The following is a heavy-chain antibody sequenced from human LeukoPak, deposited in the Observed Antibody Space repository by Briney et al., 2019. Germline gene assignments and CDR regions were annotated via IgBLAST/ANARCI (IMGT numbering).Heavy chain of an antibody. J-gene: IGHJ4*02. CDR1: GFAFSNYA. CDR3: AIGDGLGELSSSFDH. V-gene: IGHV3-30*04. D-gene: IGHD3-16*02. Sequence: GGSLRLSCAASGFAFSNYAMHWVHQAPGKGLQWVAVISYDETKKYYADSLKGRFIISRDNSKNTLYLRMNSLRTEDTAVYYCAIGDGLGELSSSFDHWGQGTLVTVSS. CDR2: ISYDETKK.